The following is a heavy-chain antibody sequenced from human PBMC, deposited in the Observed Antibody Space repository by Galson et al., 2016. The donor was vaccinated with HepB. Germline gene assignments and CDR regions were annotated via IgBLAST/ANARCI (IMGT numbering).Heavy chain of an antibody. CDR2: IYYSGST. D-gene: IGHD4-11*01. J-gene: IGHJ4*02. Sequence: ETLSLTCTVSGGSISSSSYCWGWIRQPPGKGLEWIGSIYYSGSTYYNPSLKSRVTISVDTSKNQFSLKLSSVTAADTAVYYCARPSTVTTFYYWGQGTLVTVSS. V-gene: IGHV4-39*01. CDR3: ARPSTVTTFYY. CDR1: GGSISSSSYC.